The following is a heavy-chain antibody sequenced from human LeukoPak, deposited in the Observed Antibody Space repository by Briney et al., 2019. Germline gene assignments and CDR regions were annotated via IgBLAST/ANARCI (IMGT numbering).Heavy chain of an antibody. V-gene: IGHV3-21*01. J-gene: IGHJ6*03. CDR1: GFTFSSYS. D-gene: IGHD3-3*01. Sequence: GGSLRLSCAASGFTFSSYSMNWVRQAPGKGLEWVSSISSSSSYIYYADSVKGRFTISRDNAKNSLYLQMNSLRAEDTAVYYCARDSGHDFWSGYLYYYYYMDVWGKGTTVTVSS. CDR2: ISSSSSYI. CDR3: ARDSGHDFWSGYLYYYYYMDV.